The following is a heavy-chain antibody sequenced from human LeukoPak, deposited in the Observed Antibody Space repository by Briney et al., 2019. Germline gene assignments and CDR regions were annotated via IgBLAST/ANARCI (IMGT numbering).Heavy chain of an antibody. J-gene: IGHJ3*02. CDR3: AREGIAEAPRAFDI. Sequence: GGSLRLSCAASGFTVSSNYMSWVRQAPGKGLEWVSVIYSGGSTYYADSVKGRFTISRDNSKNTLYLQMNSLRAEDTAVYYCAREGIAEAPRAFDIWGQGTMVTVSS. D-gene: IGHD6-13*01. CDR1: GFTVSSNY. V-gene: IGHV3-53*01. CDR2: IYSGGST.